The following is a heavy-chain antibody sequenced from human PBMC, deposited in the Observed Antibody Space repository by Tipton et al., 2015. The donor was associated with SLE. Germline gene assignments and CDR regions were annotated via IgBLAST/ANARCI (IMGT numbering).Heavy chain of an antibody. V-gene: IGHV4-59*11. CDR2: IYYSGGT. CDR1: GGSISSHY. J-gene: IGHJ4*02. D-gene: IGHD4-23*01. CDR3: AIMTTVVKRYYFDY. Sequence: TLSLTCTVSGGSISSHYWSWIRQPPGKGLAWIGYIYYSGGTNYNPSLKSRVTISVDTSKNQFSLKLSSVTAADTAVYYCAIMTTVVKRYYFDYWGQGTLVTVSS.